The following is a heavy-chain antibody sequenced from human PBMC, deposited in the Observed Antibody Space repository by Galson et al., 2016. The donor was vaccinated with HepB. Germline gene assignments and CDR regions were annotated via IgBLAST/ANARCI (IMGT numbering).Heavy chain of an antibody. Sequence: SLRLSCAASGFTFSRNWMSWVRQAPGKGLEWVANIKRDGSDKSYVDSVKGRFTISRDNAKNLLYLQMDSLRAEDTAVYYCARYDYTFDPWGQGTLVTVSS. CDR1: GFTFSRNW. CDR2: IKRDGSDK. CDR3: ARYDYTFDP. D-gene: IGHD4-11*01. J-gene: IGHJ5*02. V-gene: IGHV3-7*01.